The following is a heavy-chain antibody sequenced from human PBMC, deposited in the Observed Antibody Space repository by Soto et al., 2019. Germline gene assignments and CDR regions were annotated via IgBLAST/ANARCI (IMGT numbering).Heavy chain of an antibody. CDR2: ISGSGGST. Sequence: EVQLLESGGGLVQPGGSLRLSCAASGFTFSSYAMSWVRQAPGKGLEWVSAISGSGGSTYYADSVKGRFTISRDNSKNTLYRQMNSLRAEDRSVYYCAKESGYDILTGYTDYWGQGPLVTVSS. CDR1: GFTFSSYA. V-gene: IGHV3-23*01. D-gene: IGHD3-9*01. CDR3: AKESGYDILTGYTDY. J-gene: IGHJ4*02.